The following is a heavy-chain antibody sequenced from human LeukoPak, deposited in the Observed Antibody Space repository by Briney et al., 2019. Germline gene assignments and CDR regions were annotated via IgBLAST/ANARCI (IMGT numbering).Heavy chain of an antibody. J-gene: IGHJ5*02. CDR2: ISAYNGNT. CDR1: GYTFTSYG. CDR3: ARVGVVVVPAAITGVGFDP. Sequence: ASVKVSCKASGYTFTSYGISWVRQAPGQGLEWMGWISAYNGNTNYAQKFQGRVTMTRNTSISTAYMELSSLRSEDTAVYYCARVGVVVVPAAITGVGFDPWGQGTLVTVSS. D-gene: IGHD2-2*02. V-gene: IGHV1-18*01.